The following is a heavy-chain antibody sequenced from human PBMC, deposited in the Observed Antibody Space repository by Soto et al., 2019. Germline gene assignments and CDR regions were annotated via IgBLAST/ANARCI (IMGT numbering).Heavy chain of an antibody. J-gene: IGHJ4*02. V-gene: IGHV3-30*18. CDR3: AKDDSSWLFDY. Sequence: PGGSLRLSCAASGFTFSSYGMHWVRQAPGKGLEWVAVISYDGSNKYYADSVKGRFTISRDNSKNTLYLQMNSLRAEDTAVYYCAKDDSSWLFDYWGQGTLVTVS. CDR2: ISYDGSNK. D-gene: IGHD6-13*01. CDR1: GFTFSSYG.